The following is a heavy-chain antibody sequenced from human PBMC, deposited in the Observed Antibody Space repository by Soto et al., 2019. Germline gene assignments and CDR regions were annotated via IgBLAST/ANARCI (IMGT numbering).Heavy chain of an antibody. CDR3: ATRYSSGWYYFDY. D-gene: IGHD6-19*01. CDR2: IDPSDSYT. CDR1: GYSCTSYW. Sequence: ESLKISCKGSGYSCTSYWISWVRRMPGKGLEWMGRIDPSDSYTNYSPSFQGHVTISADKSISTAYLQWSSLKASDTAMYYCATRYSSGWYYFDYWGQGTLVTVSS. J-gene: IGHJ4*02. V-gene: IGHV5-10-1*01.